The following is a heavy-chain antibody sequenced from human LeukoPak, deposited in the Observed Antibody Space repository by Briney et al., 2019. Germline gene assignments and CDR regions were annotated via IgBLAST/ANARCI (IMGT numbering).Heavy chain of an antibody. V-gene: IGHV4-39*01. D-gene: IGHD2-2*01. CDR3: ARHLVDIVVVPAANRFDY. Sequence: PSETLSLTCTVSGGSISSGSYYWSWIRQPAGKGLEWIGSIYYSGSTYYNPSLKSRVTISVDTSKNQFSLKLSSVTAADTAVYYCARHLVDIVVVPAANRFDYWGQGTLVTVSS. CDR2: IYYSGST. J-gene: IGHJ4*02. CDR1: GGSISSGSYY.